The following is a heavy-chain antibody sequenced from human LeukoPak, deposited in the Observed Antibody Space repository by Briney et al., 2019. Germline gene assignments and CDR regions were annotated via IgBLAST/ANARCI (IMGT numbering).Heavy chain of an antibody. V-gene: IGHV3-48*01. CDR3: ARAPQSGY. CDR1: GFSFSSYG. Sequence: GGSLRLSCAASGFSFSSYGMHWVRQAPGKGLEWVSYISSSSSTIYYADSVKGRFTISRDNAKNSLYLQMNSLRAEDTAVYYCARAPQSGYWGQGTLVTVSS. CDR2: ISSSSSTI. D-gene: IGHD6-25*01. J-gene: IGHJ4*02.